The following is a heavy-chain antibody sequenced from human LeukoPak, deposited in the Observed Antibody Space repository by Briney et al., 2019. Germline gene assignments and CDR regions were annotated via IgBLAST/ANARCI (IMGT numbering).Heavy chain of an antibody. Sequence: GSLRLSCAASEFSVGSNYMTWVRQAPGKGLEWIGNIYHSGSTYYNPSLKSRVTISVDTSKNQFSLKLSSVTAADTAVYFCARDSFMITFGGVIVGAFDYWGQGTLVTVSS. CDR1: EFSVGSNY. CDR2: IYHSGST. CDR3: ARDSFMITFGGVIVGAFDY. D-gene: IGHD3-16*02. V-gene: IGHV4-38-2*02. J-gene: IGHJ4*02.